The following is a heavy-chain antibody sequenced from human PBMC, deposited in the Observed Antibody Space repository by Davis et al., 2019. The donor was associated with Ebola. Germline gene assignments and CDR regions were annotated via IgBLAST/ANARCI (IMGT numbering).Heavy chain of an antibody. V-gene: IGHV4-34*01. J-gene: IGHJ4*02. CDR1: GGSFSGYY. CDR2: INHSGST. Sequence: MPSETLSLTCAVYGGSFSGYYWSWIRQPPGKGLEWIGEINHSGSTNYNPSLKSRVTISVDTSKNQFSLKLSAVTAADTAVYYCARGRSAGIDYWGQGTLVTVSS. CDR3: ARGRSAGIDY.